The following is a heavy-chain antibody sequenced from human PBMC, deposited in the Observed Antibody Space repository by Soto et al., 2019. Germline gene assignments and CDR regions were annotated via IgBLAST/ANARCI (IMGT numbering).Heavy chain of an antibody. CDR2: IGTAGDT. J-gene: IGHJ3*02. D-gene: IGHD3-22*01. V-gene: IGHV3-13*01. CDR3: ARDMGGYYYDGSGYAVDAFDI. CDR1: GFPFSSYD. Sequence: PGGSLRLSCAASGFPFSSYDMHWVRQAPGKGLEWVSAIGTAGDTYYPGSVKGRFTISRENAKNSLYLQMNSLRAEDTAVYYCARDMGGYYYDGSGYAVDAFDIWGQGTMVTVSS.